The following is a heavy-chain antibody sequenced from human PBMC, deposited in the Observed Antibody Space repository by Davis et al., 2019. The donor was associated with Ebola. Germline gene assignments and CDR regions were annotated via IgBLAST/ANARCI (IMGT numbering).Heavy chain of an antibody. Sequence: MPSETLSLTCTVSGGSISSSTYYWSWIRQPPGKGLEWIGYIYYSGSTNYNPSLKSRVTISVDTSKNQFSLKLSSVTAADTAVYYCAREPYGSGKSDAFDIWGQGTMVTVSS. D-gene: IGHD3-10*01. CDR1: GGSISSSTYY. J-gene: IGHJ3*02. CDR3: AREPYGSGKSDAFDI. V-gene: IGHV4-61*01. CDR2: IYYSGST.